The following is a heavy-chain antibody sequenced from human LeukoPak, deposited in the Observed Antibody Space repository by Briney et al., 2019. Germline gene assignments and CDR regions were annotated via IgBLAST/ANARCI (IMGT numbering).Heavy chain of an antibody. CDR1: GGSISSSSYY. J-gene: IGHJ4*02. D-gene: IGHD3-10*01. CDR2: IYYSGST. CDR3: ARVVYGSGNAFDY. V-gene: IGHV4-39*07. Sequence: SETLSLTCTVSGGSISSSSYYWGWIRQPPGKGLEWIGSIYYSGSTYYNPSLKSRVTISVDRSKNQFSLKLSSVTAADTAVYYCARVVYGSGNAFDYWGQGTLVTVSS.